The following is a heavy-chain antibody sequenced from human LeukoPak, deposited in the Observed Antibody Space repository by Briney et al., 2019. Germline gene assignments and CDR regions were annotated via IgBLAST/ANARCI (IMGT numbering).Heavy chain of an antibody. J-gene: IGHJ4*02. CDR1: GYTFTNYY. V-gene: IGHV1-2*06. D-gene: IGHD1-26*01. CDR3: ASLYDIVGTTVDY. CDR2: IDPNTGGT. Sequence: ASVNVSCKTSGYTFTNYYIHWVRQAPGQGLEWMGRIDPNTGGTKSAKNFQGRVTMTRDTSISTAYMALSGLRSDDTAVYYCASLYDIVGTTVDYWGQGTLVTVSS.